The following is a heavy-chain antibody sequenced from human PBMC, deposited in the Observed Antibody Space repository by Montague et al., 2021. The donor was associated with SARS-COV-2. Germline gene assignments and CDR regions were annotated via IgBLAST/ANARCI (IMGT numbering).Heavy chain of an antibody. Sequence: SETLSLTCTVSGGSISSSSYYWGWIRQPPGKGLEWFGSIYYSGXTXYXXXXKXRATISVDTSKNQFSLKLSSVTAADTAVYYCARHFKVTFVRWLQPRGGFDYWGQGTLVTVSS. J-gene: IGHJ4*02. V-gene: IGHV4-39*01. D-gene: IGHD5-24*01. CDR3: ARHFKVTFVRWLQPRGGFDY. CDR1: GGSISSSSYY. CDR2: IYYSGXT.